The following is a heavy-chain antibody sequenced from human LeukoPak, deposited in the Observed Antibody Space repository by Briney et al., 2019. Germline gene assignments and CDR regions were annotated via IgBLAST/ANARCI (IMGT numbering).Heavy chain of an antibody. D-gene: IGHD6-19*01. CDR1: GGSISSYY. Sequence: PSETLSLTCTVSGGSISSYYWSWIRQPPGKGLEWIGYISYSGSTNYSPSLKSRLTISVDTSKNQISLKLSSVTAADTSVYYCARHVHSGWYWVYWDQGTLVTVSS. V-gene: IGHV4-59*08. CDR2: ISYSGST. CDR3: ARHVHSGWYWVY. J-gene: IGHJ4*02.